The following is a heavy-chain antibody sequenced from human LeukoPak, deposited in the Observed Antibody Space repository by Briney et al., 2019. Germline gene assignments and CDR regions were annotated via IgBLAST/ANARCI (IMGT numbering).Heavy chain of an antibody. D-gene: IGHD4/OR15-4a*01. V-gene: IGHV4-61*01. CDR2: IYYSGST. Sequence: SETLSLTCTVSGGSVGSGSYYWSWIRQPPGKGLEWIGYIYYSGSTNYNPSLKSRVTISVDTSKNQFSLKLSSVTAADTAVYYCARGGAADYWGQGTLVTVSS. CDR1: GGSVGSGSYY. CDR3: ARGGAADY. J-gene: IGHJ4*02.